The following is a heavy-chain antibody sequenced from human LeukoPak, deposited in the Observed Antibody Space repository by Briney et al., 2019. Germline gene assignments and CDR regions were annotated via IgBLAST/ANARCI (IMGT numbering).Heavy chain of an antibody. CDR1: GYTFTSYA. CDR2: INAGNGNT. J-gene: IGHJ6*02. D-gene: IGHD2-8*02. Sequence: ASVKVSCKASGYTFTSYAMHWVRQAPRQRLEWMGWINAGNGNTKYSQKFQGRVTITRDTSASTAYMELSSLRSEDTAVYYCARDGSDYETTGDYGMDVWGQGTTVTVSS. CDR3: ARDGSDYETTGDYGMDV. V-gene: IGHV1-3*01.